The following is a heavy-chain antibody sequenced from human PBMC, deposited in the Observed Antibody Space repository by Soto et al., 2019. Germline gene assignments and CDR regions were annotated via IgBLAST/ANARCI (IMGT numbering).Heavy chain of an antibody. J-gene: IGHJ6*02. CDR1: GGTFSSYA. CDR2: IIPISGTA. D-gene: IGHD2-2*01. Sequence: QVQLVQSGAEVKKPGSSVKVSCKASGGTFSSYAISWVRQAPGQGLEWMGGIIPISGTANYAQKFQGRVTITADESTNMELSSLRSEDTAVYYCARSQGSSTSLEIYYCYYYGMDVWGQGTTVTVSS. V-gene: IGHV1-69*01. CDR3: ARSQGSSTSLEIYYCYYYGMDV.